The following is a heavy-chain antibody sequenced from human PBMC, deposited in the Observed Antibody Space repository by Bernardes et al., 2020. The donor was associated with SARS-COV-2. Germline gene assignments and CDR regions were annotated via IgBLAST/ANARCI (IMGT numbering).Heavy chain of an antibody. V-gene: IGHV3-33*01. J-gene: IGHJ4*02. CDR3: GRDKTFTAAGPITH. Sequence: SLRLSCTGSDLSFGRYDMNWVRQSPGRGLEWVAVIWYDGVTKYYGASVKGRFTISRDNAKRTVDLQMDNLRDEDTAIYYCGRDKTFTAAGPITHWGQGTVVTVSS. D-gene: IGHD2-21*02. CDR1: DLSFGRYD. CDR2: IWYDGVTK.